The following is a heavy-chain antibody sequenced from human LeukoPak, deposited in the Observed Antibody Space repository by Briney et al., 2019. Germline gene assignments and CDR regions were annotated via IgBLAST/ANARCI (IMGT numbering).Heavy chain of an antibody. CDR3: TRLEPVWFGELLPFDY. J-gene: IGHJ4*02. V-gene: IGHV3-49*04. D-gene: IGHD3-10*01. CDR2: IRSKAYGGTT. CDR1: GFTFGDYA. Sequence: GGSLRLSCTASGFTFGDYAMSWVRQAPGKGLEWVGFIRSKAYGGTTEYAASVKGRFTISRDDSKSIAYLQMNSLKTEDTAVYYCTRLEPVWFGELLPFDYWGQGTLVTVSS.